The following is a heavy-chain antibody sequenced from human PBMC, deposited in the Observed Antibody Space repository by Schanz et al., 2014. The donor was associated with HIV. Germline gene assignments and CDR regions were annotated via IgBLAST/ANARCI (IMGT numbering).Heavy chain of an antibody. J-gene: IGHJ4*02. Sequence: LVESGGGLVQPGRSLRLSCAASGFTFDDYAMHWVRQAPGKGLEGVAVMSYDGSRKHFADSVKGRFTISRDNSKNTLYLQMNSLRAEDTSVYYCARGFQGFDYWGQGTLVTVSS. CDR3: ARGFQGFDY. CDR2: MSYDGSRK. CDR1: GFTFDDYA. D-gene: IGHD3-10*01. V-gene: IGHV3-30*03.